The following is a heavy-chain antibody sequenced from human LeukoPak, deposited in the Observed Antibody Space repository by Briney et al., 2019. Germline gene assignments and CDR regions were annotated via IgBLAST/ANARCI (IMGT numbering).Heavy chain of an antibody. D-gene: IGHD3-10*01. CDR1: GFTFSSYS. CDR3: VKDRTGTYTLDY. J-gene: IGHJ4*02. CDR2: ISSSSSTI. Sequence: PGGSLRLSCAGSGFTFSSYSMNWVRQAPGKGLEWVSYISSSSSTIYYADSVKGRFTISRDNSKNTLNLQMNSLRAEDTAVYYCVKDRTGTYTLDYWGQGTLVTVSS. V-gene: IGHV3-48*01.